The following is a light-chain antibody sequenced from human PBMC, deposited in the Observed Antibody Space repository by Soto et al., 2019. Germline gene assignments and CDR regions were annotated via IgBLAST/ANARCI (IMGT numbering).Light chain of an antibody. V-gene: IGKV4-1*01. CDR2: WAS. Sequence: DIVMTQSPDSLAVSLGERSTINCKASQSILYNSNNKNYLAWYQQKPGQPPKLLIYWASTRESGVPDRFSGSGSETEFTLTISGLQAEDVAVYYCQQYFGTTWTFGQGTKVEIK. CDR3: QQYFGTTWT. J-gene: IGKJ1*01. CDR1: QSILYNSNNKNY.